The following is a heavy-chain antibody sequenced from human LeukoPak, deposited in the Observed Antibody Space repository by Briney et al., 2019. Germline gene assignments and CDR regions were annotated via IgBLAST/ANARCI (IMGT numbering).Heavy chain of an antibody. D-gene: IGHD6-19*01. J-gene: IGHJ4*02. CDR3: ASGPPYSSGWSRDY. Sequence: ASVKVSRKASGYTFTSYDINWVRQATGQGLEWMGWMNPNSGNTGYAQKFQGRATMTRNTSISTAYMELSSLRSEDTAVYYCASGPPYSSGWSRDYWGQGTLVTVSS. CDR1: GYTFTSYD. CDR2: MNPNSGNT. V-gene: IGHV1-8*01.